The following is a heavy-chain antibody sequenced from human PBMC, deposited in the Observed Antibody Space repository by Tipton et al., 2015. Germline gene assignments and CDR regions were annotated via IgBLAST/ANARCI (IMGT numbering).Heavy chain of an antibody. J-gene: IGHJ4*02. CDR3: AKILLSPQFDY. CDR1: GFNFSSFS. CDR2: ISGTNTYI. V-gene: IGHV3-21*04. Sequence: SLRLSCAASGFNFSSFSMTWVRQAPGKGLEWVSSISGTNTYIYYADSMKGRFTISRDNAKNSLFLQMNSLRAEDTAIYYCAKILLSPQFDYWGQGTLVTVSS. D-gene: IGHD3-9*01.